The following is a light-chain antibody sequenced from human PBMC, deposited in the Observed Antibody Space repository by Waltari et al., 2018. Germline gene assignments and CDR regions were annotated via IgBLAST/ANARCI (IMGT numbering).Light chain of an antibody. Sequence: QSVLTQPPSASGTPGQRVTISCSGSISNLGTNYVYWYQQFPGTAPKLLIQRNNQRPSGVPDRVSASKSGTSASLAISVLRSEDEADYYCASWDDSLSVGVFGGGTKLTVL. V-gene: IGLV1-47*01. CDR1: ISNLGTNY. J-gene: IGLJ3*02. CDR3: ASWDDSLSVGV. CDR2: RNN.